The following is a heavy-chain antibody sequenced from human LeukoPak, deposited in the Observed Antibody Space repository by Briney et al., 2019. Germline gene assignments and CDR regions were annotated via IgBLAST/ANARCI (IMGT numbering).Heavy chain of an antibody. J-gene: IGHJ5*02. Sequence: PSETLSLTCTVSGGSISSYYWSWIQQPPGKGLEWIGYIYYSGSTNYNPSLKSRVTISVDTSKNQFSLKLSSVTAADTAVYYCARHRRNTMVRGVIFWFDPWGQGTLVTVSS. CDR1: GGSISSYY. V-gene: IGHV4-59*08. CDR3: ARHRRNTMVRGVIFWFDP. CDR2: IYYSGST. D-gene: IGHD3-10*01.